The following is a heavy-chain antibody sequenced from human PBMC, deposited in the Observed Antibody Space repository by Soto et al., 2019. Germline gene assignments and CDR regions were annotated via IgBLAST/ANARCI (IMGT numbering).Heavy chain of an antibody. CDR1: GGSISSYY. D-gene: IGHD4-17*01. CDR3: ARASLTTGQFDY. Sequence: SETLSLTCTVSGGSISSYYWSWIRQPPGKGLEWIGYIYYSGSTNYNPSLKSRVTISVDTSKNQFSLKLSSVAAADTAVYYCARASLTTGQFDYWGQGTLVTVSS. V-gene: IGHV4-59*01. J-gene: IGHJ4*02. CDR2: IYYSGST.